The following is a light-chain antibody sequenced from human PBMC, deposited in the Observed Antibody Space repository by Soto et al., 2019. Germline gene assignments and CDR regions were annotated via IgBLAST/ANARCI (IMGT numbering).Light chain of an antibody. J-gene: IGLJ1*01. Sequence: QSVLTQPPSASSTPGQTVTISCSGSTSNIGTFYGYWYQHLPGTAPKLLIYLGDQRASGVSDRFSGSKSGTSASLAINGLRSDDEADYYCAAWDDNLNAYVFGSGTKLTV. CDR1: TSNIGTFY. CDR2: LGD. CDR3: AAWDDNLNAYV. V-gene: IGLV1-47*02.